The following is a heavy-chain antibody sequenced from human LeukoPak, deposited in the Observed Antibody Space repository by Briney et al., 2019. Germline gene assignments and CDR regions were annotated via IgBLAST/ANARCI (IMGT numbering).Heavy chain of an antibody. D-gene: IGHD3-10*01. Sequence: GGSLRLSCVVSGFTFSIYAMSWVRQAPGKGLEWVSAISGGGGGTTYYAHSVKGRFTISRDNSKNTLYLQMNSLRAEDTAVYYCARVAYSYDSGSPTRTPPASWGQGTLFTVSS. CDR2: ISGGGGGTT. CDR1: GFTFSIYA. CDR3: ARVAYSYDSGSPTRTPPAS. V-gene: IGHV3-23*01. J-gene: IGHJ5*02.